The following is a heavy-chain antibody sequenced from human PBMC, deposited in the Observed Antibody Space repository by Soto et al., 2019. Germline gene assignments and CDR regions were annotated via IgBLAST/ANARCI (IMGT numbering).Heavy chain of an antibody. CDR1: GGSISSGGYS. V-gene: IGHV4-30-2*01. J-gene: IGHJ4*02. D-gene: IGHD4-17*01. CDR3: ARGMTMVTTFDY. CDR2: IYHSGST. Sequence: QLQLHESGSGLVKPSQTLSLTCAVSGGSISSGGYSWSWIRQPPGTGLEWIGYIYHSGSTYYNPSLKSRVTISVDRSKNQISLKLSSVTAADTAVYYCARGMTMVTTFDYWGQGTLVTVSS.